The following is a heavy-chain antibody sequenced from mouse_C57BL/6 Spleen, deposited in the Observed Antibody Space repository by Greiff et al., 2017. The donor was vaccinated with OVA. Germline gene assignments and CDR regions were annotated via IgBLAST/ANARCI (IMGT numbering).Heavy chain of an antibody. D-gene: IGHD3-3*01. V-gene: IGHV2-2*01. J-gene: IGHJ3*01. CDR1: GFSLTSYG. Sequence: VKLVESGPGLVQPSQSLSITCTVSGFSLTSYGVHWVRQSPGKGLEWLGVIWSGGSTDYNAAFISRLSSSKDNSKSQVFFKMNRLQADDTAIYYCARNGDPAGFAYWGQGTLVTVSA. CDR3: ARNGDPAGFAY. CDR2: IWSGGST.